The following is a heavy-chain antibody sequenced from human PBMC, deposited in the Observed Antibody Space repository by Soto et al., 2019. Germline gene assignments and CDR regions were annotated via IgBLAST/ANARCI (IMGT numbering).Heavy chain of an antibody. D-gene: IGHD1-26*01. CDR3: ARDARIVGATSIDY. CDR1: GGSVSYGSYY. J-gene: IGHJ4*02. CDR2: ISYSGTT. V-gene: IGHV4-61*01. Sequence: QVQLQESGPGLVKPSETLSLTCTVSGGSVSYGSYYWSWIRQPPGKGLEWIGHISYSGTTNYNPSLKSRVTISVDTSKNQFSLKLSSVTAADTAVYYCARDARIVGATSIDYWGQGSLVTVPS.